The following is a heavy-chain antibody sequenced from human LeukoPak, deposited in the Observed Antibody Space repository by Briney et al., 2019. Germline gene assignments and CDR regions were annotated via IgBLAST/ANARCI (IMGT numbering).Heavy chain of an antibody. CDR3: ARAYCYGSGYYYYGMDV. V-gene: IGHV4-31*11. J-gene: IGHJ6*02. CDR2: IYYSGST. Sequence: SETLSLTCAVSGGSISSGGYYWSWIRQHPGKGLEWIGYIYYSGSTYYNPSLKSRVTISVDTSKNQFSLKLSSVTAADTAVYYCARAYCYGSGYYYYGMDVWGQGTTVTVSS. CDR1: GGSISSGGYY. D-gene: IGHD3-10*01.